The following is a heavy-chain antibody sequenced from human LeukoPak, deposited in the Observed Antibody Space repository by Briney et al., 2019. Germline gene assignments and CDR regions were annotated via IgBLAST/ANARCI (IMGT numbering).Heavy chain of an antibody. V-gene: IGHV1-24*01. Sequence: GASVKVSCKLSGYTSIELSMHWVRQAPGKGLEWMGGFDPEDGETIYAQKFQGRVTMTEDTSTDTAYMELSSLRSEDTAVYYCATGYCSSTSCYTGVFDYWGQGTLVTVSS. J-gene: IGHJ4*02. CDR2: FDPEDGET. D-gene: IGHD2-2*01. CDR1: GYTSIELS. CDR3: ATGYCSSTSCYTGVFDY.